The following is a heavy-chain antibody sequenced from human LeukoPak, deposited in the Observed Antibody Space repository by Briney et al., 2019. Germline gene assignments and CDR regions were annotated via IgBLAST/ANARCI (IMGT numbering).Heavy chain of an antibody. CDR1: GDSISSSSYC. D-gene: IGHD1/OR15-1a*01. Sequence: SETLSLTCTVSGDSISSSSYCWGWIRQPPGKGLEWIGCMYYSGSTYYNPSVKSRVAISVDTSKNQFSLNLSSVTAADTAVYYCARHEHGAENLDYWGQGTLVTVSS. J-gene: IGHJ4*02. V-gene: IGHV4-39*01. CDR2: MYYSGST. CDR3: ARHEHGAENLDY.